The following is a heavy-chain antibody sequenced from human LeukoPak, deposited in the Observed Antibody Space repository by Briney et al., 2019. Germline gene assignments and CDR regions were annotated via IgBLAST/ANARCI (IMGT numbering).Heavy chain of an antibody. CDR2: ISYDGSNK. CDR3: ARAGWEPWDAFDI. D-gene: IGHD1-26*01. CDR1: GFTFSSYA. J-gene: IGHJ3*02. Sequence: GGSLRLSCAASGFTFSSYAMHWVRQAPGKGLEWVAVISYDGSNKYYADSEKGRFTISRDNSKHTLYLQMNSLRAEDTGVYYCARAGWEPWDAFDIWGQGTMVTVSS. V-gene: IGHV3-30*04.